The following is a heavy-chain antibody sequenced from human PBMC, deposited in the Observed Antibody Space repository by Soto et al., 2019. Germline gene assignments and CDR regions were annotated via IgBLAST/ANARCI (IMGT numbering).Heavy chain of an antibody. V-gene: IGHV3-33*01. CDR2: IWYDGSNK. Sequence: ALRLSCAASGFTFSSYGMHWVRQAPGKGLEWVAVIWYDGSNKYYADSVKGRFTISRDNSKNTLYLQMNSLRAEDTAVYYCAREQWLVSFYYYYGMDVWGQGTTVTVSS. J-gene: IGHJ6*02. CDR3: AREQWLVSFYYYYGMDV. CDR1: GFTFSSYG. D-gene: IGHD6-19*01.